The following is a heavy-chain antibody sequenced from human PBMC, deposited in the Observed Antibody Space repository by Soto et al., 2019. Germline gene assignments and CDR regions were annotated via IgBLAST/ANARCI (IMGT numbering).Heavy chain of an antibody. CDR3: ASDIFKTGATGVFDI. CDR2: IYAAGST. Sequence: DVQLVEAGGGLVQPGGSLRLSCAASGFTVSDNCMSWVRQAAGQGLEWVSVIYAAGSTYYIDSVNGRFTISRDNSKNTLYLQINSLRAEDTAVYYCASDIFKTGATGVFDIWGQGTRVTVSS. J-gene: IGHJ3*02. CDR1: GFTVSDNC. D-gene: IGHD1-1*01. V-gene: IGHV3-66*01.